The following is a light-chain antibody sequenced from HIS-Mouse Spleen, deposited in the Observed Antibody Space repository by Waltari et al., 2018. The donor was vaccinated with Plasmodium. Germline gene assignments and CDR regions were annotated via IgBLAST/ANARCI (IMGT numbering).Light chain of an antibody. J-gene: IGKJ3*01. CDR1: QSVSSN. Sequence: EIVMTQSPATLSVSPGERATLSCRASQSVSSNLAWYQQKPGQAPRLLIYGASTRATGITASFSGSWSGTEFTLTISSLQSEDFAVYYCQQYNNWSFTFGPGTKVDIK. CDR3: QQYNNWSFT. CDR2: GAS. V-gene: IGKV3-15*01.